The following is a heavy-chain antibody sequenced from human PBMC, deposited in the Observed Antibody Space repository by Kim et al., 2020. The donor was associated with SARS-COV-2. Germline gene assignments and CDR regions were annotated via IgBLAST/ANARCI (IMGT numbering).Heavy chain of an antibody. Sequence: GGSLRLSCAASGFTFSSYAMHWVRQAPGKGLEWVAVTWYDGSNKYYADSVKGRFTISRDNSKNTLYLQMNSLRAEDTAVYYCAKDLFHPKVGATDYYYYGMDVWGQGTTVTVSS. CDR3: AKDLFHPKVGATDYYYYGMDV. V-gene: IGHV3-33*06. J-gene: IGHJ6*02. CDR1: GFTFSSYA. CDR2: TWYDGSNK. D-gene: IGHD1-26*01.